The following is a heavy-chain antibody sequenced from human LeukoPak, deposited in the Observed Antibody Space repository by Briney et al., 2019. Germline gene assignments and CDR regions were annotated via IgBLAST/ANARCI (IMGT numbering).Heavy chain of an antibody. Sequence: PGGSLRLSCAASGFTFSSYAMSWVRQAPGKGLEWVSEISASGVNIYYADSVKGRFTISRDNAKNTLYLQMNSLRAEDTAVYYCARDGDMVGATYFDYWGQGTLVTVSS. J-gene: IGHJ4*02. CDR2: ISASGVNI. D-gene: IGHD1-26*01. CDR1: GFTFSSYA. V-gene: IGHV3-23*01. CDR3: ARDGDMVGATYFDY.